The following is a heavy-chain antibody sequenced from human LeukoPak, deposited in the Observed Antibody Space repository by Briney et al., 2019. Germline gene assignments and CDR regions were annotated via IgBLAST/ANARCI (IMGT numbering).Heavy chain of an antibody. CDR2: ISAYNGNT. Sequence: ASVKVSCKASGYTFTSYGIYWVRQAPGQGLEWMGWISAYNGNTNHAQKLQGRVTMTTDTSTSTAYVELRSGRADETAVYYSAKAEEVLVATHMDVWGKGTTVTVSS. CDR3: AKAEEVLVATHMDV. V-gene: IGHV1-18*01. J-gene: IGHJ6*03. CDR1: GYTFTSYG. D-gene: IGHD5-12*01.